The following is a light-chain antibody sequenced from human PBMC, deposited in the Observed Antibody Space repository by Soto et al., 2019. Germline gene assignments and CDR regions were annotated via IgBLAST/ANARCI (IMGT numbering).Light chain of an antibody. J-gene: IGKJ1*01. CDR2: DAS. CDR3: QQYNSYWT. CDR1: PRIRSW. Sequence: QMTQSPLTLSASIGDTVTITCRARPRIRSWLAWYQQKPGNAPXXLIYDASSLESGVPSRFSGSGSGTEFTLTISSLQPDDFATYYCQQYNSYWTFGQGTKVDIK. V-gene: IGKV1-5*01.